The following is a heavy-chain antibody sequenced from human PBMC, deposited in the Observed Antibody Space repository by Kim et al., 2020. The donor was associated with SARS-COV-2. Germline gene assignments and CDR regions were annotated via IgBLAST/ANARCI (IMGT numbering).Heavy chain of an antibody. V-gene: IGHV3-48*02. J-gene: IGHJ4*02. Sequence: GGSLRLSCAASGFTFRSYSMNWVRQAPGKGLEWVSYISSSSTIHYADSVKGRFTISRDNAKNSLYLQMNSLRDEDTAVYYCARATYYYDRHFDYWGQGTLVTVSS. CDR3: ARATYYYDRHFDY. CDR1: GFTFRSYS. CDR2: ISSSSTI. D-gene: IGHD3-22*01.